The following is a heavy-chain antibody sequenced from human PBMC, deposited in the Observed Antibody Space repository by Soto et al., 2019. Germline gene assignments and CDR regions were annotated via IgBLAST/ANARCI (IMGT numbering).Heavy chain of an antibody. CDR3: ARDQKAGRCSGGSCHYYYGMDV. D-gene: IGHD2-15*01. V-gene: IGHV3-30-3*01. Sequence: QVQLVESGGGVVQPGTSLRLSCTASGFTFSNHSMHWVRQAPGKGLEWVAVISYDGSNKYYADSGKGRFTISRDNSKNTLYVQMNSLRAEDTAVYYCARDQKAGRCSGGSCHYYYGMDVWGQGTTVTVSS. J-gene: IGHJ6*02. CDR2: ISYDGSNK. CDR1: GFTFSNHS.